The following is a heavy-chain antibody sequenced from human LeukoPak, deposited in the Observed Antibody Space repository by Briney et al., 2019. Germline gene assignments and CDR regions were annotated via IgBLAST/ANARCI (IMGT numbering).Heavy chain of an antibody. CDR2: IYYSGST. Sequence: SETLYLTCTVSGGSISSSSYYWGWIRQPPGKGLEWIGSIYYSGSTYYNPSLKSRVTISVDTSKNQFSLKLSSVTAADTAVYYCARHGFLEWFYWGQGTLVTVSS. CDR3: ARHGFLEWFY. CDR1: GGSISSSSYY. J-gene: IGHJ4*02. D-gene: IGHD3-3*01. V-gene: IGHV4-39*01.